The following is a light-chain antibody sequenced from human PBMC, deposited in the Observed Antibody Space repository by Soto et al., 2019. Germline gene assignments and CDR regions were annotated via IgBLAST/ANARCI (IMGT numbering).Light chain of an antibody. CDR3: SSYTSSSTLLYV. CDR1: SSDVGGYTY. Sequence: QSALTQPASVSGSPGQSITISCNGTSSDVGGYTYVSWYQQHPGKAPKLMIYDVSNRPSGVSNRFSGSKSGNTASLTISGLQAEDEADYYCSSYTSSSTLLYVFGSGTKLTVL. J-gene: IGLJ1*01. CDR2: DVS. V-gene: IGLV2-14*01.